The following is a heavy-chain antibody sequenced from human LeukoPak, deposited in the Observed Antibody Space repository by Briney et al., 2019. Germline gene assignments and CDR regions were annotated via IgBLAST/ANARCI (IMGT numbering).Heavy chain of an antibody. CDR3: ASYGVPGYYDFWSGYSGLYYFDY. V-gene: IGHV4-31*03. J-gene: IGHJ4*02. Sequence: SETLSLTCTVSGGSISSGGYYWSWIRQHPGKGLEWIGYIYYSGSTYYNPSLKSRVTISVDTSKNQFSLKLSSVTAADTAVYYCASYGVPGYYDFWSGYSGLYYFDYWGQGTLVTVSS. CDR1: GGSISSGGYY. CDR2: IYYSGST. D-gene: IGHD3-3*01.